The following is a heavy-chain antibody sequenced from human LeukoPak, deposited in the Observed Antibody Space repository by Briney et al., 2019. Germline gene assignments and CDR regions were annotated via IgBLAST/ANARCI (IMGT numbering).Heavy chain of an antibody. CDR1: GGSISSSSYY. V-gene: IGHV4-39*07. CDR2: IYYSGTT. J-gene: IGHJ5*02. CDR3: AKGAGGFSYYNWFDP. Sequence: PSETLSLTCTVSGGSISSSSYYWGWLRQPPGKGLEWIGSIYYSGTTHYNPSLESRVPISVDTSKNQFSLKLASVTAADPAIYYCAKGAGGFSYYNWFDPWGQGTLVTVSS. D-gene: IGHD5-18*01.